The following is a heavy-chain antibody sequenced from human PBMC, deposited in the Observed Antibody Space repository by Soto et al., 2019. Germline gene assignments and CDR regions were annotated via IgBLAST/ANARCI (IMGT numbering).Heavy chain of an antibody. J-gene: IGHJ4*02. Sequence: GASVKFSCKASGYTFTGYYIHWVRQAPGQGLEWMGWINPNSGGTNYAQKFQGRVTMTRDTSISTAYMELSRLRSDDTAVFYCARDGITVPGTGDYWGQGTLVTVSS. V-gene: IGHV1-2*02. CDR2: INPNSGGT. CDR3: ARDGITVPGTGDY. D-gene: IGHD6-19*01. CDR1: GYTFTGYY.